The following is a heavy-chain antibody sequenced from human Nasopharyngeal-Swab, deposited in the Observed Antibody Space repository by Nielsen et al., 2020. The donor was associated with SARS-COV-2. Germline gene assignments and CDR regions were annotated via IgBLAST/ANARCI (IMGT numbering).Heavy chain of an antibody. D-gene: IGHD1-26*01. CDR2: IKPSGGST. CDR3: AREIVGASYYYYGMDV. V-gene: IGHV1-46*01. J-gene: IGHJ6*02. Sequence: WVRQAPGQGLEWMGIIKPSGGSTSYAQKFQGRVTMTRDTSTSTVYMELSSLRSEDTAVYYCAREIVGASYYYYGMDVWGQGTTVTVSS.